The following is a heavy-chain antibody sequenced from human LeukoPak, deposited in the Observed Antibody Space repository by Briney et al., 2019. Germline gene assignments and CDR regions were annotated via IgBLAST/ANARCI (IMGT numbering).Heavy chain of an antibody. V-gene: IGHV3-66*02. J-gene: IGHJ5*02. Sequence: GGSLRLSCAASGFTFSNYAMSWVRQAPGKGLEWVSVIYSGGSTYYADSVKGRFTISRDNSKNTLYLQMNSLRAEDTAVYYCARELIGFDPWGQGTLVTVSS. D-gene: IGHD3-22*01. CDR1: GFTFSNYA. CDR3: ARELIGFDP. CDR2: IYSGGST.